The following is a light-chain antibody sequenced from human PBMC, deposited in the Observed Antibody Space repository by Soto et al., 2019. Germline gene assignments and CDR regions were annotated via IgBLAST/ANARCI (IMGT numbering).Light chain of an antibody. CDR2: ESS. CDR3: QQTSTAPFT. CDR1: QNINIY. V-gene: IGKV1-39*01. J-gene: IGKJ3*01. Sequence: DIQMTQSPSSLSGSVGDRFAVACRSSQNINIYLNWYHQKPGNAPKLLIFESSSLQSGVPSRFSGSGSRRDFTLTISSLQREDFATYFCQQTSTAPFTFGPGTKVDIK.